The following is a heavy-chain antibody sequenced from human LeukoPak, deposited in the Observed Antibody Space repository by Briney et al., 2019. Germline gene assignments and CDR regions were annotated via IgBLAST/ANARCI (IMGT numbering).Heavy chain of an antibody. CDR2: INPSGGST. J-gene: IGHJ4*02. D-gene: IGHD5-12*01. CDR1: GYTFTSYY. V-gene: IGHV1-46*01. Sequence: GPSVKVSCKASGYTFTSYYMHWVRQAPGQGLEWMGIINPSGGSTSYAQKFQGRVTMTRDTSTSTVYMELSGLRSEDTAVYYCARDESVGYSGYGWRYSSGCGYWGQGTLVTVSS. CDR3: ARDESVGYSGYGWRYSSGCGY.